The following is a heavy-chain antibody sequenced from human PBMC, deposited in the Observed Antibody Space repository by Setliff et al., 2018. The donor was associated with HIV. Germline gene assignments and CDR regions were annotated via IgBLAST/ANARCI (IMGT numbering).Heavy chain of an antibody. J-gene: IGHJ3*02. V-gene: IGHV4-39*01. CDR2: LYYGGST. CDR3: ARHQVIPTVIGAFDI. D-gene: IGHD3-16*02. Sequence: PSETLSLTCTVSGDSISPSNSYWGWVRQPPGKGLEWIGSLYYGGSTYYNPSLKSRVTISVDTSKNHFSLKLSSVTAADTAVYYCARHQVIPTVIGAFDIWGQGTVVTVSS. CDR1: GDSISPSNSY.